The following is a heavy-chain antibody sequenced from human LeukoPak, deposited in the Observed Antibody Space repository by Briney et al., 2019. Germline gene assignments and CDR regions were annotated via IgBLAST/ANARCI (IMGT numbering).Heavy chain of an antibody. V-gene: IGHV3-48*01. CDR2: ISSSSSTI. D-gene: IGHD4-17*01. J-gene: IGHJ4*02. CDR3: ASGRDIGYDYGDFFDY. CDR1: GFTFSSYS. Sequence: GGSLRLSCAASGFTFSSYSMNWVRQAPGKGLEWVSYISSSSSTIYYADSVKGRFTISRDNAKNSLYLQMNSLRAEDTAVYYCASGRDIGYDYGDFFDYWGQGTLVTVSS.